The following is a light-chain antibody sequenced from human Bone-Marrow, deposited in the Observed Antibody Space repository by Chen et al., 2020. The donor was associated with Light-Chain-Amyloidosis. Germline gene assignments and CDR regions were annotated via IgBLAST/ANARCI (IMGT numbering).Light chain of an antibody. CDR2: GAS. Sequence: DIQVTQSPSLLSAYVRDRLTMPCRASLAINTYLAWYQQKPGRAPKLLIYGASTLQSGVPSRFSGSGSGTEFTLTISSLQPEDFATYYCLQLHSYPFTFGPGTTVEIK. CDR3: LQLHSYPFT. V-gene: IGKV1-9*01. CDR1: LAINTY. J-gene: IGKJ3*01.